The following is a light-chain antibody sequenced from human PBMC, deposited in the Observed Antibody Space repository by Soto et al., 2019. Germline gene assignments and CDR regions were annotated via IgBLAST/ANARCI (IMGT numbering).Light chain of an antibody. J-gene: IGKJ5*01. V-gene: IGKV1-33*01. CDR2: DVS. Sequence: IHMTQSPPSLSVSVLYRVTITCQSSQDISNYLHWFQQNPGKAPQLLIFDVSNLPTGVPSRFSGGGSGTDFALTISSLEPEDIATYYCQQYDSLPLTFGQGTRLEI. CDR1: QDISNY. CDR3: QQYDSLPLT.